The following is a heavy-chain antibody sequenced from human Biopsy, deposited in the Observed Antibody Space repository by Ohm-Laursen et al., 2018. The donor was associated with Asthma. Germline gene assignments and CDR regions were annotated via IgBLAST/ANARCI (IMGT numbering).Heavy chain of an antibody. CDR1: GFAVSRDY. CDR2: VSWNSGSI. Sequence: SLRLSCAASGFAVSRDYMFWVRQAPGKGLEWVSGVSWNSGSIDYADSVKGRFTISRDNAKSSLYLQMNSLRGADTALYYCVKDIRLQLWGFDSWGQGTLVTVSS. V-gene: IGHV3-9*01. J-gene: IGHJ4*02. CDR3: VKDIRLQLWGFDS. D-gene: IGHD6-13*01.